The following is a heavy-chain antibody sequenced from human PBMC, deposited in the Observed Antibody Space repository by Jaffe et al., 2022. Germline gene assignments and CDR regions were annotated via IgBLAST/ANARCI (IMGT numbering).Heavy chain of an antibody. V-gene: IGHV3-23*01. D-gene: IGHD2-15*01. J-gene: IGHJ3*02. CDR3: AKGGYCSGGSCYANDAFDI. CDR1: GFTFSSYA. Sequence: EVQLLESGGGLVQPGGSLRLSCAASGFTFSSYAMSWVRQAPGKGLEWVSAISGSGGSTYYADSVKGRFTISRDNSKNTLYLQMNSLRAEDTAVYYCAKGGYCSGGSCYANDAFDIWGQGTMVTVSS. CDR2: ISGSGGST.